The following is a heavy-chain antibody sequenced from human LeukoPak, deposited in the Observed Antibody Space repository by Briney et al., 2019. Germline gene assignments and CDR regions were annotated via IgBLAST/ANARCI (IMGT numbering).Heavy chain of an antibody. CDR2: INSDGSST. CDR3: ARSYYDSSALDY. J-gene: IGHJ4*02. Sequence: GGSLRLSCAASGFTFSSYWMHWVRQAPGKGLVWVSRINSDGSSTSYADSVKGRFTIPRDNAKNTLYLQMNSLRAEDTAVYYCARSYYDSSALDYWGQGTLVTVSS. D-gene: IGHD3-22*01. V-gene: IGHV3-74*01. CDR1: GFTFSSYW.